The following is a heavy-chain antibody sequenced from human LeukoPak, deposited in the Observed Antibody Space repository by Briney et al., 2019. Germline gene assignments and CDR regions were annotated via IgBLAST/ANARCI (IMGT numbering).Heavy chain of an antibody. J-gene: IGHJ4*02. V-gene: IGHV3-30*02. D-gene: IGHD3-10*01. Sequence: GGSLRLSCAASGFTSKNFGMHWVRQAPGKGLEWVAFIRYDGSNKYYADSVKGRFTISRDNSKNVLDLQLNSLRPEDTAFYYCAKVLTYYPGSGSYYPDFWGQGTLVTVSS. CDR3: AKVLTYYPGSGSYYPDF. CDR2: IRYDGSNK. CDR1: GFTSKNFG.